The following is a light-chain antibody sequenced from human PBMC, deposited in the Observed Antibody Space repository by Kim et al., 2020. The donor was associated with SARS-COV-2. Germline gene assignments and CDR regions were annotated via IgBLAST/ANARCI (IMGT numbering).Light chain of an antibody. CDR2: GKN. V-gene: IGLV3-19*01. J-gene: IGLJ7*01. CDR3: QVWDSGTAGV. Sequence: SSELTQDPAVSVALGQTVRITCQGDSLRSYSASWFQQKTGQAPTLVIYGKNNRPSGIPDRFSGSSSGNTATLTISGTQAIDEADYYCQVWDSGTAGVFGGGTQLTVL. CDR1: SLRSYS.